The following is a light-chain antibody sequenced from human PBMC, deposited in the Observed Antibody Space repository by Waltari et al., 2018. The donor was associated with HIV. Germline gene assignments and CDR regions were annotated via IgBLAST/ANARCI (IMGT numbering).Light chain of an antibody. CDR3: QSADSSGSPYVV. V-gene: IGLV3-25*03. CDR1: ALPKQY. Sequence: SYELTQPTSVSVSPGQTARITCSGDALPKQYPYWYQQKPGQAPGLVIYKDSERPSGIPERFSGSNSGTTVTLTISGVQAEDEADYYCQSADSSGSPYVVFGGGTKLTVL. J-gene: IGLJ2*01. CDR2: KDS.